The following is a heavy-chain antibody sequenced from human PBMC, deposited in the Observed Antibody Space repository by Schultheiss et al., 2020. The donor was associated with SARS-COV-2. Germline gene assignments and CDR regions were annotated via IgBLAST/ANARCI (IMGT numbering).Heavy chain of an antibody. D-gene: IGHD4-17*01. Sequence: SETLSLTCAVSGGSISSGGYSWSWIRQPPGKGLEWIGYIYHSGSTYYNPSLKSRVTISVDRSKNQFSLKLSSVTAADTAVYYCARATGWGYYYYYMDVWGQGTTVTVSS. CDR3: ARATGWGYYYYYMDV. CDR2: IYHSGST. V-gene: IGHV4-30-2*01. J-gene: IGHJ6*03. CDR1: GGSISSGGYS.